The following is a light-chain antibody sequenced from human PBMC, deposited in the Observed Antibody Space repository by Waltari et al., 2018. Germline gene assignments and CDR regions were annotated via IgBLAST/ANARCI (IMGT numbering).Light chain of an antibody. J-gene: IGKJ1*01. CDR2: AAS. V-gene: IGKV1-39*01. CDR3: QQSYSTPPWT. Sequence: DIQMTQSPSSLSASVGERVTITCRASQSISRYLNWYQQKPGKAPKLLIYAASRLQSGVPSRFSGSGSGTDFTLTISSLQPEDFATYYCQQSYSTPPWTFGQGTKVEIK. CDR1: QSISRY.